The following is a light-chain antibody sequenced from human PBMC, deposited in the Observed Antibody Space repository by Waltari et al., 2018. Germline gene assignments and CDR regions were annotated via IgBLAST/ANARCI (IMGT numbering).Light chain of an antibody. CDR1: QSISNW. CDR2: TAS. V-gene: IGKV1-5*03. J-gene: IGKJ1*01. Sequence: DIQMTQSPSTLSASVGDRVTITCRASQSISNWLAWYQQKPGKAPKLLISTASSLESGVPSRFSGSGSVTEFTLTINSLQPDDFATYYCQHYNNYPWTFGQGTKVEIK. CDR3: QHYNNYPWT.